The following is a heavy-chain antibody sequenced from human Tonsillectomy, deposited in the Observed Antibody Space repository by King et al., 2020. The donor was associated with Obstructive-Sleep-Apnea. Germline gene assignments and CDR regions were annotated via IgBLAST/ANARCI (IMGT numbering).Heavy chain of an antibody. CDR2: IYHSGST. CDR3: ARDTYGSGSYYNRFPLKLNWFDP. J-gene: IGHJ5*02. CDR1: GYSISSGYY. D-gene: IGHD3-10*01. Sequence: QLQESGPGLVKPSETLSLTCTVSGYSISSGYYWGWIRQPPGKGLEWIGSIYHSGSTYYNPSLKSRVTISVDTSKNQFSLKLSSVTAADTAVYYCARDTYGSGSYYNRFPLKLNWFDPWGQGTLVTVSS. V-gene: IGHV4-38-2*02.